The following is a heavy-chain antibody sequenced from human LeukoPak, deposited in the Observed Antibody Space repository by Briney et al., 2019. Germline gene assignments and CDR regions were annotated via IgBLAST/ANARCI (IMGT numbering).Heavy chain of an antibody. CDR2: IRYDGSSK. Sequence: GRSLRLSWAASGFTFSNYGMHWVRQAPGKGLEWVAFIRYDGSSKYYADSVKGRFTISRDNYKNTLYLQMNSLRAEDTAVYYCAKDQSGGGSCSYWGQGTLVTVSS. J-gene: IGHJ4*02. V-gene: IGHV3-30*02. CDR3: AKDQSGGGSCSY. D-gene: IGHD2-15*01. CDR1: GFTFSNYG.